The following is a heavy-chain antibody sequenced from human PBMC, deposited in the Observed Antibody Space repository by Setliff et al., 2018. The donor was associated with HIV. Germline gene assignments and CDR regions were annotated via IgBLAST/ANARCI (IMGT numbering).Heavy chain of an antibody. Sequence: PGGSLRLSSAAAGFTFSSYWMSWVRQAPGKGLEWVANIKQDGSEKYYVNSVKGRFTISRNNANNSLYLQMNSLRAEDTAVYYFSRVYDSSVYSLSIPGYWGQGTLVTVSS. CDR1: GFTFSSYW. D-gene: IGHD3-22*01. CDR2: IKQDGSEK. CDR3: SRVYDSSVYSLSIPGY. V-gene: IGHV3-7*04. J-gene: IGHJ4*01.